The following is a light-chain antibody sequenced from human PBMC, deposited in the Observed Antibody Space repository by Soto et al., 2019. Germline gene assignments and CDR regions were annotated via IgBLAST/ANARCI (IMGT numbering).Light chain of an antibody. J-gene: IGLJ2*01. CDR2: QET. CDR1: KLGHES. Sequence: SYELTQPPSMSVSPGQTANITSSGDKLGHESASWYQQKPGQSPVLVIFQETRRPSGIPERFSGSKSGTSGTLDITGLQTGDEADYYCATWDGSLPGEVFGGGTKLTVL. CDR3: ATWDGSLPGEV. V-gene: IGLV3-1*01.